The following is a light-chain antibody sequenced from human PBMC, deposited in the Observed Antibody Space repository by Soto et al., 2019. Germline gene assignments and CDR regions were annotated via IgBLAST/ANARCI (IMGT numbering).Light chain of an antibody. CDR2: EVS. CDR3: IETIQHPPQFT. Sequence: DIVMTQTPLSLSVTPGQPASISCKSSQSLLHTDGKTYLYWYLQKPGQPPQLLIYEVSKRFSGVPDRFSGRGSGTDFTLTISRVEAEDVGFYYRIETIQHPPQFTFGGRTKAEIK. V-gene: IGKV2D-29*01. CDR1: QSLLHTDGKTY. J-gene: IGKJ4*01.